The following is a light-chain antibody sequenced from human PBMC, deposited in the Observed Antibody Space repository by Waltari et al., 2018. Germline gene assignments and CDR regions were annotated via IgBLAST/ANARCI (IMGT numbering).Light chain of an antibody. CDR3: QQRSNWTPHT. V-gene: IGKV3-11*01. CDR1: QCVGTY. Sequence: EIVLTQSPATLSLSPGETAPLPCRTSQCVGTYLAWYQQRPGQAPRLLIYDASNRATGIPARFRGSGSGTDFTLTISSLEAEDFAVYYCQQRSNWTPHTFGQGARLEIK. J-gene: IGKJ2*01. CDR2: DAS.